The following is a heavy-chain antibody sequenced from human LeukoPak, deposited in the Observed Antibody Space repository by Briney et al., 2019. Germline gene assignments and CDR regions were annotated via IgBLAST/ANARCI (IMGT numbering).Heavy chain of an antibody. Sequence: ASVKVSCKASGYTFTSYGISWVRQAPGQGLEWMGWISAYIGKTNYAQKLQGRVTMTTDTSTSTAYMELRSLRSDDTAVYYRARDRNGGWYYYDSSGYYSDYWGPGTLVTVSS. CDR2: ISAYIGKT. D-gene: IGHD3-22*01. CDR3: ARDRNGGWYYYDSSGYYSDY. CDR1: GYTFTSYG. V-gene: IGHV1-18*01. J-gene: IGHJ4*02.